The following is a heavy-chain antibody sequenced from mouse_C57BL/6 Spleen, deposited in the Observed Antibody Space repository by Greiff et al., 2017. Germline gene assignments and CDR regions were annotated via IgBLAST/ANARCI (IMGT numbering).Heavy chain of an antibody. CDR3: AREATVVAFDY. Sequence: QVQLQPSGAELARPGASVQLSCQASGYPFTSSGISWVKQRTGQGLAWIVELYPRCGNTYYNEKFKGKATLTADKSSSTGYMELRSLTSEDSAVYFCAREATVVAFDYWGQGTTLTVAS. J-gene: IGHJ2*01. CDR2: LYPRCGNT. V-gene: IGHV1-81*01. CDR1: GYPFTSSG. D-gene: IGHD1-1*01.